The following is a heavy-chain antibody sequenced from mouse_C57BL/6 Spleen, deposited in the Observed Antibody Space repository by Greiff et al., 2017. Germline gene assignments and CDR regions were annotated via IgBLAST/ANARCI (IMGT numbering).Heavy chain of an antibody. V-gene: IGHV1-53*01. D-gene: IGHD2-4*01. CDR1: GYTFTSYW. CDR2: INPSNGGT. Sequence: VQLQQPGTELVKPGASVKLSCKASGYTFTSYWMHWVKQRPGQGLEWIGNINPSNGGTNYNEKFKSKATLTVDKSSSTAYMQLSSLTSEDSAVYYCAGYDYSETYYFDYWGQGTTLTVSS. J-gene: IGHJ2*01. CDR3: AGYDYSETYYFDY.